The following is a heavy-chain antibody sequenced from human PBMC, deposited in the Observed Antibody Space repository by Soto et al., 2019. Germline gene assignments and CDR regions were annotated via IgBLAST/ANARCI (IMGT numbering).Heavy chain of an antibody. D-gene: IGHD3-16*01. CDR1: EFTFSSHE. Sequence: QVQLVESGGGVVQPGRSLRLSCAASEFTFSSHEMHCVRQAPGKGLEWVAGTDGRNKRHADSVKGRFTISRDNSKNTLYLQMDSLRVEDTAVYYCERESARDLGGLDIWGQGTLVTVSS. CDR2: TDGRNK. V-gene: IGHV3-33*01. J-gene: IGHJ3*02. CDR3: ERESARDLGGLDI.